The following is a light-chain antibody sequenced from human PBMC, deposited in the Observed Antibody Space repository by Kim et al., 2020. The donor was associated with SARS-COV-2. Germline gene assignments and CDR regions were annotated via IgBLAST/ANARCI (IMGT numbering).Light chain of an antibody. V-gene: IGLV1-44*01. Sequence: GQRATIAFSRSTANHGLNSVHSYPQLPGTAPKLLIHSNDQRPSGVPDRFSGSKSGTSASLAISGLQSEDDADYYCAAWDDSLNGLLFGGGTQLTVL. CDR1: TANHGLNS. CDR3: AAWDDSLNGLL. CDR2: SND. J-gene: IGLJ2*01.